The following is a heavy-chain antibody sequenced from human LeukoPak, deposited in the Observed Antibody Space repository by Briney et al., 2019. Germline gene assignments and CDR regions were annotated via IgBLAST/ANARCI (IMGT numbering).Heavy chain of an antibody. J-gene: IGHJ4*02. V-gene: IGHV1-18*01. CDR3: GYGGNSVDY. CDR1: GYTFTPYG. D-gene: IGHD4-23*01. CDR2: ISAYNGNT. Sequence: GASVKVSYTAAGYTFTPYGISWGRQAAGQGLEWMGWISAYNGNTIYAQKHRGRVTMTTDTSTSTAYMELRSLRSDDTAVYYCGYGGNSVDYWGQGTLVTVSS.